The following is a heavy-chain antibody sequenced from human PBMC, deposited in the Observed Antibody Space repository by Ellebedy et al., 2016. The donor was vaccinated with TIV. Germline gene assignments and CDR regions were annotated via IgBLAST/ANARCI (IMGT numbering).Heavy chain of an antibody. Sequence: GESLKISCVASGFTFSSYAMSLVRQAPGKGLEWVSSLSGSGGSTYYADSVKGRFTISRDNSKNTLYLQMNSLRAEDKAVYYCAKRVTMVREVITYYHYAMDVWGQGTTVTVSS. V-gene: IGHV3-23*01. D-gene: IGHD3-10*01. CDR3: AKRVTMVREVITYYHYAMDV. J-gene: IGHJ6*02. CDR1: GFTFSSYA. CDR2: LSGSGGST.